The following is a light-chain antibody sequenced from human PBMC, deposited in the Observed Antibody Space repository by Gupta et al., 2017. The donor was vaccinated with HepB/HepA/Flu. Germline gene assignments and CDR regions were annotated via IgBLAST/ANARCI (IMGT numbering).Light chain of an antibody. J-gene: IGLJ1*01. V-gene: IGLV1-47*01. CDR2: TRN. Sequence: QSVLTQPPSVSGTPGQTDTISCSGSSSNIGSTYVYWCQQLPGTAPKLLVYTRNQRHAVVTERFSASQSGTSASLTTIGLLAADEADYYCAAGEDCLNGYLFGTGTKVTVL. CDR3: AAGEDCLNGYL. CDR1: SSNIGSTY.